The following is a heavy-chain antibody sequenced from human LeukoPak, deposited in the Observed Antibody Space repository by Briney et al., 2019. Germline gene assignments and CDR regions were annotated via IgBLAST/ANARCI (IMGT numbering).Heavy chain of an antibody. CDR3: AKDRWFGEDY. D-gene: IGHD3-10*01. J-gene: IGHJ4*02. CDR1: GFTFSSYG. Sequence: GGSLRLSCAASGFTFSSYGMSWVRQAPGKGLEWVSVISGSGYSTYYADSVKGRFTISRDNSKNTLYLQMNSLRAEDTAVYYCAKDRWFGEDYWGQGTLVTVSS. V-gene: IGHV3-23*01. CDR2: ISGSGYST.